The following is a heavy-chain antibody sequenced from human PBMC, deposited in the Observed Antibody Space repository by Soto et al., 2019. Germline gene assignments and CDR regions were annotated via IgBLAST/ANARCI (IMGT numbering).Heavy chain of an antibody. Sequence: GESLKISCKGSGYSFTSYWISWVRQMPGKGLEWMGRIDPSDSYTNYSPSFQVHVTIYADKSISTAYLQWSSLKASGTAMSSCAGPFAYDSSGYYYYCGMDVWGQGTTVAVSS. J-gene: IGHJ6*02. CDR2: IDPSDSYT. CDR1: GYSFTSYW. D-gene: IGHD3-22*01. CDR3: AGPFAYDSSGYYYYCGMDV. V-gene: IGHV5-10-1*01.